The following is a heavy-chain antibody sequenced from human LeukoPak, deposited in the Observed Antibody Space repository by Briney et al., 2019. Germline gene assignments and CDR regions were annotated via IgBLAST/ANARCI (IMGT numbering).Heavy chain of an antibody. Sequence: SETLSLTCTVSGGSISSYYWSWIRQPPGKGLEWIGCIYYSGSTNYNPSLKSRVTISVDTSKNQFSLKLSSVTAADTAVYYCASGWHDAFDIWGQGTMVTVSS. D-gene: IGHD2-15*01. CDR3: ASGWHDAFDI. CDR2: IYYSGST. J-gene: IGHJ3*02. CDR1: GGSISSYY. V-gene: IGHV4-59*01.